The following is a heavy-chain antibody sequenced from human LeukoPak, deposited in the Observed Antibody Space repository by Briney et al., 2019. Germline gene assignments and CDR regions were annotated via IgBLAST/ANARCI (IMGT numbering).Heavy chain of an antibody. V-gene: IGHV3-23*01. CDR1: GFTFSTYW. J-gene: IGHJ2*01. Sequence: PGGSLRLSCAASGFTFSTYWMSWVRQAPGKGLEWVSAISGSGGSTYYADSVKGRFTISRDNSKNTLYLQMNSLRAEDTAVYYCAKFGSAARSYWYFDLWGRGALVTVSS. CDR3: AKFGSAARSYWYFDL. CDR2: ISGSGGST. D-gene: IGHD2-2*01.